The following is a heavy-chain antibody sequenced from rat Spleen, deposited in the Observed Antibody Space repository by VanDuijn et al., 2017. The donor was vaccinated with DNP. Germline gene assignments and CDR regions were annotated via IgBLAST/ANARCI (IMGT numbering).Heavy chain of an antibody. V-gene: IGHV3-1*01. Sequence: EVQLQESGPGLVKPSQSLSLTCSVTGYSITRTYWGWIRRFPGNKLEWMVYINSAGSTSYHPSLKSRISITRDTSKNQFFLQLSSVTTEDTATYYCARWNIGTSTLDYWGQGVMVTVSS. CDR1: GYSITRTY. J-gene: IGHJ2*01. D-gene: IGHD1-5*01. CDR3: ARWNIGTSTLDY. CDR2: INSAGST.